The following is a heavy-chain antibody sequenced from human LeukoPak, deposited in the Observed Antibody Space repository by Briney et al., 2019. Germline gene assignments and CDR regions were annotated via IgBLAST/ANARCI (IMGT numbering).Heavy chain of an antibody. CDR3: ARTAHSSSHPLDY. Sequence: PGGSLRLSCAASGFTVSSNYMSWVRQAPGKGLEWVSVIYSGGSTYYADSVKGRFTISRDNSKNTLYLQMNSLRAEDTAVYYCARTAHSSSHPLDYWGQGTLVTVSS. V-gene: IGHV3-53*01. D-gene: IGHD6-6*01. CDR2: IYSGGST. J-gene: IGHJ4*02. CDR1: GFTVSSNY.